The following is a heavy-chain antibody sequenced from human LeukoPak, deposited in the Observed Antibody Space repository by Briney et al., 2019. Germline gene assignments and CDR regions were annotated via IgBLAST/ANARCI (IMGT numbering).Heavy chain of an antibody. CDR2: IYYSGST. CDR1: GGSISSGDYY. CDR3: ARSGPMVRGAPYWYFDL. V-gene: IGHV4-30-4*01. D-gene: IGHD3-10*01. J-gene: IGHJ2*01. Sequence: SETLSLTCTVSGGSISSGDYYWSWIRQPPGKGLEWIGYIYYSGSTYYNPSLKSRVTISVDTSKNQFSLKLSSVTAADTAVYYCARSGPMVRGAPYWYFDLWGRGTLVTVSS.